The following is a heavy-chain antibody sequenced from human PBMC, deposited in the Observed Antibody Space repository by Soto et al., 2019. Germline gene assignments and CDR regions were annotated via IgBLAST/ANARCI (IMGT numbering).Heavy chain of an antibody. D-gene: IGHD2-15*01. J-gene: IGHJ3*02. CDR3: ARRIVVVVAAHSYDAFDI. Sequence: PGESLKISCKGSGYSFTSYWIGWVRQMPGKGLEWMGIIYPGDSDTRYSPSFQGQVTISADKSISTAYLQWSSLKASDTAMYYCARRIVVVVAAHSYDAFDIWGQGTMVTVSS. CDR1: GYSFTSYW. CDR2: IYPGDSDT. V-gene: IGHV5-51*01.